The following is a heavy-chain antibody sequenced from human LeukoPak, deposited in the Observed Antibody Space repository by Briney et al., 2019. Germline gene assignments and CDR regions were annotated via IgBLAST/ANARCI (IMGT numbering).Heavy chain of an antibody. J-gene: IGHJ4*02. CDR1: GGSISSSSYY. CDR3: ARRPEYYYGSGSYSEYYFDY. Sequence: SETLSLTCTVSGGSISSSSYYWGWIRQPPGKGLEWIGSIYYSGSTYYNPSLKSRVTISVDTSKNQFPLTLSSATAADTAVYYCARRPEYYYGSGSYSEYYFDYWGQGTLVTVSS. D-gene: IGHD3-10*01. CDR2: IYYSGST. V-gene: IGHV4-39*01.